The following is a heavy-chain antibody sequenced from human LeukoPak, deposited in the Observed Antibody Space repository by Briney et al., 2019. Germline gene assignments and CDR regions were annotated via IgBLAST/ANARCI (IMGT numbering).Heavy chain of an antibody. CDR2: IIPIFGTA. CDR1: GGTFSSYA. V-gene: IGHV1-69*05. J-gene: IGHJ4*02. CDR3: ARSEALAAAATFDY. D-gene: IGHD6-13*01. Sequence: GASVKVPCKASGGTFSSYAISWVRQAPGQGLEWMGGIIPIFGTANYAQKFQGRVTITTDESTSTAYMELSSLRSEDTAVYYCARSEALAAAATFDYWGQGTLVTVSS.